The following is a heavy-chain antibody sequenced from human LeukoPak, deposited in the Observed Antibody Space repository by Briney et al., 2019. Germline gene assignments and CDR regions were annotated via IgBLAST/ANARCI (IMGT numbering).Heavy chain of an antibody. CDR1: GGSISSSNW. D-gene: IGHD3-10*01. CDR3: ARVINYYGSGSYYNEGDWFDP. J-gene: IGHJ5*02. Sequence: PSETLSLTCAVSGGSISSSNWWSWVRQPPGKGLAWIGEIYHSGSTNYNPSLKSRVTISVDKSKNQFSLKLSSVTAADTAVYYCARVINYYGSGSYYNEGDWFDPWGQGTLVTVSS. V-gene: IGHV4-4*02. CDR2: IYHSGST.